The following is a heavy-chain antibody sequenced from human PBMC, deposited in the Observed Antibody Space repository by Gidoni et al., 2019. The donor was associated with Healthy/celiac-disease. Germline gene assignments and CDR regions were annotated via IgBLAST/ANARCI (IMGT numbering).Heavy chain of an antibody. Sequence: QVQLVQSGAEVKKPGASVKVSCKASVYTFTSYGISWVRQAPGQGLEWMGWISAYNGNTNYAQKLQGRVTMTTDTSTSTAYMELRSLRSDDTAVYYCARGLVLRYFDWLGTHPYFDYWGQGTLVTVSS. CDR3: ARGLVLRYFDWLGTHPYFDY. D-gene: IGHD3-9*01. CDR1: VYTFTSYG. J-gene: IGHJ4*02. CDR2: ISAYNGNT. V-gene: IGHV1-18*01.